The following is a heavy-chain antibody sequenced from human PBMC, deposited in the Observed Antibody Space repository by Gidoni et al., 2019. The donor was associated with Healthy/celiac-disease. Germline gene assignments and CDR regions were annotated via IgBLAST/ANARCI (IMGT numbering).Heavy chain of an antibody. D-gene: IGHD4-17*01. CDR2: ISWDGGST. CDR3: AKDITVTTDHPYYYYYGMDV. J-gene: IGHJ6*02. Sequence: DVQLVESGGVVVQPGGSLRLSCAASGFTFDDYAMHWVRQAPGKGLEWVSLISWDGGSTYYADSVKGRFTISRDNSKNSLYLQMNSLRAEDTALYYCAKDITVTTDHPYYYYYGMDVWGQGTTVTVSS. CDR1: GFTFDDYA. V-gene: IGHV3-43D*03.